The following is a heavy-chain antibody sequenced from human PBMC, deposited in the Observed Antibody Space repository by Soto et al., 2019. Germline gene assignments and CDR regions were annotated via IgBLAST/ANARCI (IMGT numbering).Heavy chain of an antibody. D-gene: IGHD5-18*01. CDR1: GFTFGGYW. Sequence: EVQLVESGGGLVQPGGSLRLSCAASGFTFGGYWMSWVRQAPGKGLEWVANINQDGSETYYVDSVKGRFTISRDNAKNSLYLQMNSLRAEDTAVYYCARGDKYSGDYWGQGTRVTVSS. CDR2: INQDGSET. V-gene: IGHV3-7*05. CDR3: ARGDKYSGDY. J-gene: IGHJ4*02.